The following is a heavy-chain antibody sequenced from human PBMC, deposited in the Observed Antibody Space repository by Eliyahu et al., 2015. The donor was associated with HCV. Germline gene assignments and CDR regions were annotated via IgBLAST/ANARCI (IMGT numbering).Heavy chain of an antibody. CDR3: AKIVFLTYNYDTSGYLDY. CDR1: GFTFSXYA. V-gene: IGHV3-23*01. J-gene: IGHJ4*02. Sequence: EVQLLESGGDLVQPGGSLRLSCATSGFTFSXYAXSWVRQAPGKGLEWVAVISGSGIRTNHADSVKGRFTISRDNSKNTLYLQMNSLRAEDTATYYCAKIVFLTYNYDTSGYLDYWGQGTLVTVSS. CDR2: ISGSGIRT. D-gene: IGHD3-22*01.